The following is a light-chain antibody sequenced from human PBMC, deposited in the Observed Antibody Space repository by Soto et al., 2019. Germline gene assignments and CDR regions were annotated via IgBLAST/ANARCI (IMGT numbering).Light chain of an antibody. Sequence: QSALTQPASVSGSPGQSITISCTGTSSDVGSYNYVSWYQHHPGKAPRLMIYASSNRPSGVSHRFSGSRSGNTASLTISGLQAEDEADYYCSSYTSGSTLYVFGTGNKGT. CDR2: ASS. V-gene: IGLV2-14*01. CDR1: SSDVGSYNY. CDR3: SSYTSGSTLYV. J-gene: IGLJ1*01.